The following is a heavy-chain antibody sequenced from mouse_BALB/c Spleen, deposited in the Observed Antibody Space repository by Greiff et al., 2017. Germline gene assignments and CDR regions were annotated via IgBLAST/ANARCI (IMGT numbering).Heavy chain of an antibody. J-gene: IGHJ2*01. CDR1: GFTFSSFG. V-gene: IGHV5-17*02. Sequence: EVQLQESGGGLVQPGGSRKLSCAASGFTFSSFGMHWVRQAPEKGLEWVAYISSGSSTIYYADTVKGRFTISRDNPKNTLFLQMTSLRSEDTAMYYCARWGPSYFDYWGQGTTLTVSS. CDR2: ISSGSSTI. CDR3: ARWGPSYFDY.